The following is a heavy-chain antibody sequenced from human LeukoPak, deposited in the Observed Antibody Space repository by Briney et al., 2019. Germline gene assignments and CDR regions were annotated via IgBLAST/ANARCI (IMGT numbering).Heavy chain of an antibody. CDR2: ISAYNGNT. D-gene: IGHD3-10*01. CDR1: GYTFTSYA. CDR3: ARLADYYGSWVDYYYYMDV. V-gene: IGHV1-18*01. Sequence: ASVKVSCKASGYTFTSYAMNWVRQAPGQGLEWMGWISAYNGNTNYAQKLQGRVTMTTDTSTSTAYMELRSLRSDDTAVYYCARLADYYGSWVDYYYYMDVWGKGTTVTISS. J-gene: IGHJ6*03.